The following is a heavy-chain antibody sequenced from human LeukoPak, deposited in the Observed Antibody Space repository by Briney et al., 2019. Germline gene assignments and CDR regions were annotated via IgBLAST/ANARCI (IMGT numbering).Heavy chain of an antibody. CDR2: IYYSGST. Sequence: SQTLSLTCTVSGGSISGGDYYWSWIRQPPGKGLEWIGYIYYSGSTDYNPSLNSRVTISVDTSKNQCSLKLSSVTAAHTAVYYCARERNYDTPDWGQGTLVTVSS. D-gene: IGHD1-7*01. CDR3: ARERNYDTPD. V-gene: IGHV4-30-4*08. CDR1: GGSISGGDYY. J-gene: IGHJ4*02.